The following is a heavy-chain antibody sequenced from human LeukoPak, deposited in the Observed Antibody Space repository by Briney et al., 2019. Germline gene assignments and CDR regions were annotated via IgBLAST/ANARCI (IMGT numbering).Heavy chain of an antibody. CDR3: ARGPYHWFDP. CDR2: INHSGST. V-gene: IGHV4-34*01. CDR1: GGSFSGYY. Sequence: SETLSLTCAVYGGSFSGYYWSWIRQPPGKGLEWIGEINHSGSTNYNLSLKSRVTISVDTSKNQFSLKLSSVTAADTAVYYCARGPYHWFDPWGQGTLVTVSS. J-gene: IGHJ5*02.